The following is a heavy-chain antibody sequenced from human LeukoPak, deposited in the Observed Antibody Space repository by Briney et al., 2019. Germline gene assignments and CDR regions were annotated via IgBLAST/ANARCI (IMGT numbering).Heavy chain of an antibody. Sequence: PSETLSLTCAVYGGSFSGYYWSWIRQPPGKGLEWIGEINHSGSTNYNPSLKSRVTISVDTSKNQFSLKLSSVTAADTAVYYCARVLLRDFDYWGQGTLVTVSS. V-gene: IGHV4-34*01. CDR1: GGSFSGYY. CDR3: ARVLLRDFDY. CDR2: INHSGST. D-gene: IGHD1-26*01. J-gene: IGHJ4*02.